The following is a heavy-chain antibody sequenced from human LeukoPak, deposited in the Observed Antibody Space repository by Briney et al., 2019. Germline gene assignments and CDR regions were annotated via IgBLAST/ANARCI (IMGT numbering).Heavy chain of an antibody. J-gene: IGHJ4*02. V-gene: IGHV3-23*01. CDR3: AKTGGILDGY. Sequence: GGSLRLSCAASGFTFTNYAMNWVRQAPGKGLEWVSTVSISSGRAYYADSVKGRFTISSDNSKNTLYLQMNSLRAEDTAVYYCAKTGGILDGYWGQGTLVTVSS. CDR2: VSISSGRA. CDR1: GFTFTNYA. D-gene: IGHD3-3*01.